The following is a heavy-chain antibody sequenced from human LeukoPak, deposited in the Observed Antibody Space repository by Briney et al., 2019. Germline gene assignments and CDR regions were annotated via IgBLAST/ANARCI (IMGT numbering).Heavy chain of an antibody. CDR2: ISYDGSNK. J-gene: IGHJ3*02. CDR3: ARTQSIAAAGTGDDAFDI. CDR1: GFTFSSYA. D-gene: IGHD6-13*01. Sequence: GGSLRLSCAASGFTFSSYAVHWVRQAPGKGLEWVAVISYDGSNKYYADSVKGRFTISRDNSKNTLYLQMNSLRTEDTAVYYCARTQSIAAAGTGDDAFDIWGQGTMVTVSS. V-gene: IGHV3-30-3*01.